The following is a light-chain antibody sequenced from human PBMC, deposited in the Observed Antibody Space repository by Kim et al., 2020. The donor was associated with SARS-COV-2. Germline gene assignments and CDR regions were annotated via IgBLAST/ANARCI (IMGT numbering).Light chain of an antibody. Sequence: QLVLTQPASVSGSPGQSITISCIGSMNNVGGYNYVYWYQQYPGKVPKLLIYDVFNRPSGVSNRFSGSKSGSTASLTISGLQAEDEADYYCSSYTSTGAHVVFGGGTQLTVL. V-gene: IGLV2-14*03. CDR2: DVF. CDR1: MNNVGGYNY. CDR3: SSYTSTGAHVV. J-gene: IGLJ2*01.